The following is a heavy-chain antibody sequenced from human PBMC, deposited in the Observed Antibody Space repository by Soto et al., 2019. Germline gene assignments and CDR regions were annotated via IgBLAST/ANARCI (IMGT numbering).Heavy chain of an antibody. V-gene: IGHV3-7*02. CDR2: IKQDGSEK. CDR3: ASAYCSGGTCYDC. D-gene: IGHD2-15*01. J-gene: IGHJ4*02. CDR1: GFTFSSYW. Sequence: GGSLRLSCAASGFTFSSYWMNWVRQAPGKGLEWVANIKQDGSEKYYMDSVKGRFTISRDNAKKSLYLQMNSLRVEDTAVYYCASAYCSGGTCYDCWGLGTLVTVSS.